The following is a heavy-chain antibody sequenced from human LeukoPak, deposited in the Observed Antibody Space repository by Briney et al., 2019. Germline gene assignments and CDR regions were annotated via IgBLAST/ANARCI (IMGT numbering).Heavy chain of an antibody. CDR2: ISDSGAKT. J-gene: IGHJ3*02. Sequence: GGSLRLSCAASGFTFITYAMTWVRQAPGKGLEWVSAISDSGAKTHYADSVKGRFTISRDNSKNTLYLQMNSLRPEDTALYYCAKDWSCDTWGQGTMVTVSS. CDR1: GFTFITYA. V-gene: IGHV3-23*01. CDR3: AKDWSCDT.